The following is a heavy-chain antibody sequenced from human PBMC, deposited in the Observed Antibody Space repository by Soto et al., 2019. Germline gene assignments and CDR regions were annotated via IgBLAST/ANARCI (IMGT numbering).Heavy chain of an antibody. J-gene: IGHJ6*02. CDR1: GFTLSTYD. V-gene: IGHV3-13*04. Sequence: EVQLVESGGGWVQPGGSLRLSCTASGFTLSTYDVHWVRQDTGKRLEWVSAIDTAGHTYYLGSVKGRFTISRESAKNSLYLQLNSLRAGDTAVYYCARDIHGMDVWGRGTTVTVSS. CDR3: ARDIHGMDV. CDR2: IDTAGHT.